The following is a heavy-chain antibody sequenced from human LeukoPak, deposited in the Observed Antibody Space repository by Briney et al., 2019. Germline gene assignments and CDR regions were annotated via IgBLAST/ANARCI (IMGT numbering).Heavy chain of an antibody. J-gene: IGHJ5*02. V-gene: IGHV4-4*07. CDR2: IYTSGST. CDR1: GGSISSYY. Sequence: SETLSLTCTVSGGSISSYYWSWIRQPAGKGLEWIERIYTSGSTNYNPSLKSRVTMSVDTSKNQFSLKLSSVTAADTAVYYCARDVSSWSGAWFDPWGQGTLVTVSS. D-gene: IGHD6-13*01. CDR3: ARDVSSWSGAWFDP.